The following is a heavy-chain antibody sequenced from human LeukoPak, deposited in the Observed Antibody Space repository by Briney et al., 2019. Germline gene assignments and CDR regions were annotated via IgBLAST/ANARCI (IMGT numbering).Heavy chain of an antibody. V-gene: IGHV4-30-4*08. Sequence: PSETLSLTCTVSGGSISSGDYYWSWIRQPPGKGLEWIGYIYCSGSTYYNPSLKSRVTISVDTSKNQFSLKLSSVTAADTAVYYCARGVVPYYYYYYMDVWGKGTTVTVSS. J-gene: IGHJ6*03. CDR3: ARGVVPYYYYYYMDV. D-gene: IGHD2-15*01. CDR2: IYCSGST. CDR1: GGSISSGDYY.